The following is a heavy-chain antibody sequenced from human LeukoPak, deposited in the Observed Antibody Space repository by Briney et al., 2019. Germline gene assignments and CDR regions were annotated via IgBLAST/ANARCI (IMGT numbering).Heavy chain of an antibody. CDR2: ISSSSSYI. Sequence: GGSLRLSCAASGFTFSSYSMNWVRQAPGKGLEWVSSISSSSSYIYYADSVKGRFTISRDNAKNSLYLQMNSLRAEDTAVYYCARNRYYDSSGYYYNYCYYMDVWGKGTTVTVSS. V-gene: IGHV3-21*01. D-gene: IGHD3-22*01. CDR1: GFTFSSYS. CDR3: ARNRYYDSSGYYYNYCYYMDV. J-gene: IGHJ6*03.